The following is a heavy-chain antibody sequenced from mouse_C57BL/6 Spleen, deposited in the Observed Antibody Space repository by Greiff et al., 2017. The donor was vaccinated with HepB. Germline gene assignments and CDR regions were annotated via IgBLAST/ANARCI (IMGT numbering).Heavy chain of an antibody. CDR2: ILPGSGST. CDR1: GYTFTGYW. V-gene: IGHV1-9*01. CDR3: ARSFITTVVATRYFDV. D-gene: IGHD1-1*01. J-gene: IGHJ1*03. Sequence: VKLMESGAELMKPGASVKLSCKATGYTFTGYWIEWVKQRPGHGLEWIGEILPGSGSTNYNEKFKGKATFTADTSSNTAYMQLSSLTTEDSAIYYCARSFITTVVATRYFDVWGTGTTVTVSS.